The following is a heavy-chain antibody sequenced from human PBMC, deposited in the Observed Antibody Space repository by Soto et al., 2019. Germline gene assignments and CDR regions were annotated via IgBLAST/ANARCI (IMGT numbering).Heavy chain of an antibody. CDR3: TTDGDQLWFTY. J-gene: IGHJ4*02. Sequence: GGSLRLSCAASGFTFSNAWMSWVRQASGKGLEWVGRTNGKSDGGTTDYAAPVKGRFTISRDDSKTTLYLQMHSLKTEDTAVYYWTTDGDQLWFTYWGQGTLGTVSS. D-gene: IGHD5-18*01. V-gene: IGHV3-15*01. CDR2: TNGKSDGGTT. CDR1: GFTFSNAW.